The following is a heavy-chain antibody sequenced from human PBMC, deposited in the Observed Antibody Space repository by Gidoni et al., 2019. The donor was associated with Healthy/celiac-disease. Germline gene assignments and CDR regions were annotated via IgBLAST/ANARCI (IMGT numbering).Heavy chain of an antibody. Sequence: QVQLQKSGPALVKPSETLSLTCAVSGYSISSGYYWGWIRQPPGKGLEWIGSIYHSGSTYYNPSLKSRVTISVDTSKNQFSLKLSSVTAADTAVYYCARDIRIEDYFDYWGQGTLVTVSS. CDR1: GYSISSGYY. D-gene: IGHD2-21*01. CDR2: IYHSGST. V-gene: IGHV4-38-2*02. J-gene: IGHJ4*02. CDR3: ARDIRIEDYFDY.